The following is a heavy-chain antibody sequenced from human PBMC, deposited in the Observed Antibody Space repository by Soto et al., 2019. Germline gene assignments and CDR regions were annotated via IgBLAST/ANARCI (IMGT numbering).Heavy chain of an antibody. J-gene: IGHJ6*02. V-gene: IGHV1-69*13. D-gene: IGHD6-13*01. CDR1: GGTFSSYA. Sequence: SVKVSCKASGGTFSSYAISWVRQAPGQGLEWMGGIIPIFGTANYAQKFQGRVTITADESTSTAYMELSSLRSEDTAVYYCARVGMAAAGLYGMDFWGQGTSVTGSS. CDR3: ARVGMAAAGLYGMDF. CDR2: IIPIFGTA.